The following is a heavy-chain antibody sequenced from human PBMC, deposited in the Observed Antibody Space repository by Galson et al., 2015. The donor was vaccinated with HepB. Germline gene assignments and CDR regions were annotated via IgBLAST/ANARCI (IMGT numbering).Heavy chain of an antibody. Sequence: CAISGDSVSSNSAAWNWIRQSPSRGLEWLGRTYYRSKWHNDYAVSVQGRITINADTSKNPFSLQVNSVTPEDAAVYYCTRDKVADFKYRMDVWGQGTTVTVSS. J-gene: IGHJ6*02. CDR2: TYYRSKWHN. CDR3: TRDKVADFKYRMDV. D-gene: IGHD3-3*01. V-gene: IGHV6-1*01. CDR1: GDSVSSNSAA.